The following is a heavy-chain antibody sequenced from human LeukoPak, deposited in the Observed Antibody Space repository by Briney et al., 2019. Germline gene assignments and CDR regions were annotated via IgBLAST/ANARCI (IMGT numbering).Heavy chain of an antibody. V-gene: IGHV1-18*01. D-gene: IGHD2-15*01. CDR2: ISAYNGNT. CDR3: ARDVTGCSGGSCQNWFDP. J-gene: IGHJ5*02. Sequence: ASVKVSCKASGYTFTSYGISWVRQAPGQGLEWMGWISAYNGNTNYAQKLQGRVTMTTDTSTSTAYMELRSLRSDDTAVYYCARDVTGCSGGSCQNWFDPWGQGTLVTVSS. CDR1: GYTFTSYG.